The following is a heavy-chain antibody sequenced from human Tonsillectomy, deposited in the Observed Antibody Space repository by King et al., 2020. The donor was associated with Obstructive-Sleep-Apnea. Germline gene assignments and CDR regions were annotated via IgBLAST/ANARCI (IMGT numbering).Heavy chain of an antibody. CDR3: ARSRYYYDSSGYCADY. CDR1: GFTFSSYA. Sequence: QLVQSGGGVVQPGRSLRLSCAASGFTFSSYAMHWVRQAPGKGLEWVADISYDGSNKYYADSVKGRFTISRDNSKNTLYLQMNSLSAEDTAVYYCARSRYYYDSSGYCADYWGQGTLVTVSS. CDR2: ISYDGSNK. J-gene: IGHJ4*02. D-gene: IGHD3-22*01. V-gene: IGHV3-30*04.